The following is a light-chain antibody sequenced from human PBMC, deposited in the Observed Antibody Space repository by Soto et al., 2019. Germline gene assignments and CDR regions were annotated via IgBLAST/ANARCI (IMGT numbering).Light chain of an antibody. V-gene: IGKV3-15*01. J-gene: IGKJ5*01. CDR2: DAS. CDR3: QQFHNYPIT. CDR1: QSVSSN. Sequence: EIVMTQSQATLSVSPGERATLPCRASQSVSSNLAWYQQKPGQAPRLLIYDASTRATGLPARFSGSGSGTDFTLTISSLQPEDFATYYCQQFHNYPITFGQGTLLEV.